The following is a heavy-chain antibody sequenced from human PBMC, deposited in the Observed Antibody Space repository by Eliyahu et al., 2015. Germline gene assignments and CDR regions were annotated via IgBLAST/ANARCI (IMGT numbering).Heavy chain of an antibody. Sequence: QVQLVESGGGVVQPGRSLRLXCVASGFXFSTYLMHWVRQAPGKGLEWVAVISYDGSNKYYADSVKGRFTLSRDNSKNTLYLQMNSLRAEDTAVYYCARDPRKIFGYFEYWGQGILVTVSS. CDR1: GFXFSTYL. V-gene: IGHV3-30-3*01. CDR3: ARDPRKIFGYFEY. CDR2: ISYDGSNK. J-gene: IGHJ4*02. D-gene: IGHD3-3*01.